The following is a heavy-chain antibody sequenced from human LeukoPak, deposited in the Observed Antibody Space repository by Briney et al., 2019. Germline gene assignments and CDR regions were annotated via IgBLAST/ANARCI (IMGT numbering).Heavy chain of an antibody. CDR2: IYYSGST. V-gene: IGHV4-39*01. CDR3: ASSHITMVQGGYFDL. CDR1: GGSISSSSYY. Sequence: PSETLSLTCTVSGGSISSSSYYWGWIRQPPGKGLEWIGSIYYSGSTYYNPSLRSRVTISVDTSKNQFSLKLSSVTAADTAVYYCASSHITMVQGGYFDLWGRGTLVTVSS. J-gene: IGHJ2*01. D-gene: IGHD3-10*01.